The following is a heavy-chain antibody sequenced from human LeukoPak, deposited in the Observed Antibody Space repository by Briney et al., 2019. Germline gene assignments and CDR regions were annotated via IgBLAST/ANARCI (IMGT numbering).Heavy chain of an antibody. CDR3: ARVGVRTLDY. Sequence: ASVKVSCKASGYTFIDYYMHWVRQAPGQGLEWMGRINPNSGATNYAQRFQGRVTMTRDTSISTVYMELSSLRSDDTAVYYCARVGVRTLDYWGQGTLVTVSS. CDR2: INPNSGAT. V-gene: IGHV1-2*06. J-gene: IGHJ4*02. CDR1: GYTFIDYY. D-gene: IGHD2-8*01.